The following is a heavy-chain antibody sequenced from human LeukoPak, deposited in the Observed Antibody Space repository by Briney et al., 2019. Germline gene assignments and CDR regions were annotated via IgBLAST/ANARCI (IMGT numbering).Heavy chain of an antibody. CDR2: ISSSSTDI. Sequence: GGSLRLSCAASGFTFRTYSMNWVRQAPEKGLEWVSSISSSSTDIYYADSVKGRFTISRDNAKNSLYLQMTSLRAEDTATYYCVKNGGSWSPRFDPWGQGTLVTVSS. D-gene: IGHD4-23*01. CDR3: VKNGGSWSPRFDP. CDR1: GFTFRTYS. J-gene: IGHJ5*02. V-gene: IGHV3-21*04.